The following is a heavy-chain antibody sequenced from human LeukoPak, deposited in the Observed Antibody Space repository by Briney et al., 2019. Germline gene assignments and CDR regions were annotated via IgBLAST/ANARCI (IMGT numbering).Heavy chain of an antibody. J-gene: IGHJ4*02. CDR2: IYPSGDST. V-gene: IGHV3-23*01. D-gene: IGHD6-19*01. CDR3: AKDVVPDSGWDLDY. Sequence: GGSLRLSCAASGFTFSTYCMTWVRPGPGRGLEWVSSIYPSGDSTFYADSVKGRFTISRDNSKNTLYLQMSSLRTEDTAIYYCAKDVVPDSGWDLDYWGQGTLVTVSS. CDR1: GFTFSTYC.